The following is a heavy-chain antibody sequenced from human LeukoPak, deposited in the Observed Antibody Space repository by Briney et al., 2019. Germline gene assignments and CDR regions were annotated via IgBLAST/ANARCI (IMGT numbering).Heavy chain of an antibody. J-gene: IGHJ4*02. CDR1: GGSVSSGSYY. CDR3: ASITIFGVDNIFDY. D-gene: IGHD3-3*01. Sequence: TSETLSLTCTVSGGSVSSGSYYWSWIRQPPGKGLEWIGYIYYSGSTNYNPSLKSRVTISVDTSKNQFSLKLSSVTAADTAVYYCASITIFGVDNIFDYWGQGTLVTVSS. V-gene: IGHV4-61*01. CDR2: IYYSGST.